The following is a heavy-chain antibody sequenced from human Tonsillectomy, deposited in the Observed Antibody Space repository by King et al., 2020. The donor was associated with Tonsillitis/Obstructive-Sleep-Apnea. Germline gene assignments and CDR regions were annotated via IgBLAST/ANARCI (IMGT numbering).Heavy chain of an antibody. D-gene: IGHD2-2*01. CDR2: ISSSSSYI. Sequence: VQLVESGGGLVKPGGSLRLSCAASGFTFSSYSMNWVRQAPGKGLEWFSSISSSSSYIYYADPVKGRFTISRDNAKNSLYLQMNSLRAEDTAGYYCATFPPVGPAALPGGWLDPWGQGTLVTVS. CDR1: GFTFSSYS. V-gene: IGHV3-21*01. CDR3: ATFPPVGPAALPGGWLDP. J-gene: IGHJ5*02.